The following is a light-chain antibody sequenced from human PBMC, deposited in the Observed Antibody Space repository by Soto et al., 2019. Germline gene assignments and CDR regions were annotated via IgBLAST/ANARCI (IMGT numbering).Light chain of an antibody. Sequence: DMVMTQSPDSLAVSLGERATINCKSRQRVFYRAYNTNYLAWYQERPGQPPKLLIYWAFIRASGVPDRFSASGSGTDFTLTISSLQAEDVAVYYCLQYYGAPPHTFGQGTRLYIK. J-gene: IGKJ2*01. CDR2: WAF. V-gene: IGKV4-1*01. CDR3: LQYYGAPPHT. CDR1: QRVFYRAYNTNY.